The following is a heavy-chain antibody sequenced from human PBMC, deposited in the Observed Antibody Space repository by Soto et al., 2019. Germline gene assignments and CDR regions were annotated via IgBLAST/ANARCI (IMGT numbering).Heavy chain of an antibody. J-gene: IGHJ4*02. Sequence: GGSLRLSCAASGFTFSDYYMSWIRQAPGKGLEWVSYISSSGSTIYYADSVKGRFTISRDNAKNSLYLQMNSLRAEDTSVYYCARDEPPYDFWSGFDYWGQGTLVTVSS. V-gene: IGHV3-11*01. CDR1: GFTFSDYY. D-gene: IGHD3-3*01. CDR2: ISSSGSTI. CDR3: ARDEPPYDFWSGFDY.